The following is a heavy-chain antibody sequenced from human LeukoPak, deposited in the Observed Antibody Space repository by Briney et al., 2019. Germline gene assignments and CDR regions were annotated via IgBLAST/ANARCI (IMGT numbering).Heavy chain of an antibody. V-gene: IGHV1-2*06. CDR1: GYTFTGYY. Sequence: ASVKVSCKASGYTFTGYYMHWVRQAPGQGLEWMGRINPNSGGTNYVQKFQGRVTMTRDTSISTAYMELSRLRSDDTAVYYCARGSLTLVVPGDAFDIWGQGTMVTVSS. CDR2: INPNSGGT. CDR3: ARGSLTLVVPGDAFDI. D-gene: IGHD6-13*01. J-gene: IGHJ3*02.